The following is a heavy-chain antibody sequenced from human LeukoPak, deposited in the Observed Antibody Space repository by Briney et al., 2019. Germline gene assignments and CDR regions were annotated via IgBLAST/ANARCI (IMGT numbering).Heavy chain of an antibody. CDR2: IGPNNGVT. Sequence: ASVKVSCKASGYTFTDYFLHWVRQAPGQGLEWMGWIGPNNGVTNYAQKFQGKVTMTRDTSTNTAYMEVSSLRSDDTAVYYCARDIRPRVESFDYWGQGTLVTVSS. J-gene: IGHJ4*02. CDR1: GYTFTDYF. D-gene: IGHD3-3*01. V-gene: IGHV1-2*02. CDR3: ARDIRPRVESFDY.